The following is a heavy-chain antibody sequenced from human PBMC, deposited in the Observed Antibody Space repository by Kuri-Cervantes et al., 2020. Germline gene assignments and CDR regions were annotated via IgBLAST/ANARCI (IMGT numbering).Heavy chain of an antibody. CDR3: ARSGGFDTGWYNWFDP. Sequence: SETLSLTCAVSGYSISSGYYWAWIRQPPGKGLEWIGSIYHTGSTQYNPSLRGRVAISLDTSKSQVSLKLTSVTAADTGTYHCARSGGFDTGWYNWFDPWGQGTLVTVSS. CDR1: GYSISSGYY. J-gene: IGHJ5*02. V-gene: IGHV4-38-2*01. CDR2: IYHTGST. D-gene: IGHD6-19*01.